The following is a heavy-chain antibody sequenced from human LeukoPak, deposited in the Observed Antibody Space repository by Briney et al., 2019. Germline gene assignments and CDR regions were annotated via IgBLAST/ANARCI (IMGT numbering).Heavy chain of an antibody. V-gene: IGHV4-59*01. J-gene: IGHJ4*02. CDR3: ARDMGHGPDY. CDR1: GGFISGYY. Sequence: SETLSLTCTVSGGFISGYYWSWLRQSPGRGLEWLGYIYDSGSTKYNPSLKSRVAISVDASKNQFSLELSSVTAADTAVYYCARDMGHGPDYWGQGILVTVSS. CDR2: IYDSGST.